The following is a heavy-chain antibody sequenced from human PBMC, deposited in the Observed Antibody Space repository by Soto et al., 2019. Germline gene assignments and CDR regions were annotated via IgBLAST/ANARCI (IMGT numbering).Heavy chain of an antibody. CDR1: GFTFSSYA. CDR3: ARGQLWPTIVDY. Sequence: QAQLVESGGGVVQPGRSLRLSCAASGFTFSSYAMHWVRQAPGKGLEWVAVISYDGSNKYYADSVKGRFTISRDNSKNTLYLQMNSLRAEDTAVYYCARGQLWPTIVDYWGQGTLVTVSS. J-gene: IGHJ4*02. D-gene: IGHD5-18*01. CDR2: ISYDGSNK. V-gene: IGHV3-30-3*01.